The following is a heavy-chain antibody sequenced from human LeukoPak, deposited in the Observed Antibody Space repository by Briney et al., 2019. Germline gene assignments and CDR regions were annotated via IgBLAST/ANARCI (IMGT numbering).Heavy chain of an antibody. Sequence: ASVKVSCKASGGTFSSYAISWVRQAPGQGLEWMGGIIPIFGTENYAQKFQGRVTITADESTSTAYMELSSLRSEDAAVYYCARLGMRQQHPWSGSSYYYYYMDVWGKGTTVTVSS. CDR1: GGTFSSYA. CDR3: ARLGMRQQHPWSGSSYYYYYMDV. V-gene: IGHV1-69*13. CDR2: IIPIFGTE. J-gene: IGHJ6*03. D-gene: IGHD6-13*01.